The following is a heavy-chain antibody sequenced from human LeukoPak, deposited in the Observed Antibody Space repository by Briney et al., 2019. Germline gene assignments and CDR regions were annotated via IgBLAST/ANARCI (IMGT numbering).Heavy chain of an antibody. Sequence: SETLSLTCTVSGGSISSYYWSWIRQPPGKGLEWIGYVFYSGSTNYNPSLKSRVTISVDTSKNHFSLKLSSVTAADTAVYHCARGQRGYFDYWGQGTLVTVSS. J-gene: IGHJ4*02. CDR2: VFYSGST. D-gene: IGHD1-1*01. CDR3: ARGQRGYFDY. V-gene: IGHV4-59*01. CDR1: GGSISSYY.